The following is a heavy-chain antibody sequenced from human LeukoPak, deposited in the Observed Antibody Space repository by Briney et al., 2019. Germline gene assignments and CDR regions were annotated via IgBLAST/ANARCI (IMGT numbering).Heavy chain of an antibody. CDR3: AKTTYSTFPGGAFDI. D-gene: IGHD6-13*01. V-gene: IGHV3-21*04. CDR2: ISSSGTYI. J-gene: IGHJ3*02. CDR1: GFTFSRYS. Sequence: GGSLRLSCVVSGFTFSRYSMNWVRQAPGKGLEWVSSISSSGTYIYYADSVKGRFTISRDNAKNSLYLQMNSLRAEDMALYYCAKTTYSTFPGGAFDIWGQGTMVTVSS.